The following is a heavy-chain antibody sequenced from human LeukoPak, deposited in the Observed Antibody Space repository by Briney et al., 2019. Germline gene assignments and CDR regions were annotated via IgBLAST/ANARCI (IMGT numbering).Heavy chain of an antibody. CDR3: AKVQGEKYYYGSGSYTYYYYGMDV. CDR2: ISGSGGST. CDR1: GFPFSNHA. V-gene: IGHV3-23*01. J-gene: IGHJ6*02. Sequence: GGSLRLSCVGSGFPFSNHAMSWVRRAPGKGLEWVSDISGSGGSTYYADSVKGRFTISRDNSKNTLYLQMNSLRAEDTAVYYCAKVQGEKYYYGSGSYTYYYYGMDVWGQGTTVTVSS. D-gene: IGHD3-10*01.